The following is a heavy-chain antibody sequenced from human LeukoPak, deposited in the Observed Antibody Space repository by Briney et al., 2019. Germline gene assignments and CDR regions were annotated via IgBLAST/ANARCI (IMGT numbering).Heavy chain of an antibody. Sequence: PGGSLRLSCAASGFTVSGNYMSWVRQAPGKGLEWVSVIYSGGSTYYADSVKGRFTIFRDNSKNTLYLQMNSVRAEDTAVYYCARGLGADYFDAFDIWGQGTMFTVSS. CDR3: ARGLGADYFDAFDI. D-gene: IGHD3-10*01. V-gene: IGHV3-66*01. J-gene: IGHJ3*02. CDR1: GFTVSGNY. CDR2: IYSGGST.